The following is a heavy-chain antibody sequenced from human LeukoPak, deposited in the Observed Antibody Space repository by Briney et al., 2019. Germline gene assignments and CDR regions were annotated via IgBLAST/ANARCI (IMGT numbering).Heavy chain of an antibody. V-gene: IGHV4-59*01. CDR3: ARAMRWTSGPVELGWFDR. CDR1: GDSFSDYY. Sequence: SETLSLACSFSGDSFSDYYWTWIRRPPGGRLEWIGHIYFRGSTKYNPSLKNRVIISVDTSKNQVYLTLTSVTAADTAVYYCARAMRWTSGPVELGWFDRWGQGTLVTVSS. CDR2: IYFRGST. J-gene: IGHJ5*02. D-gene: IGHD1-1*01.